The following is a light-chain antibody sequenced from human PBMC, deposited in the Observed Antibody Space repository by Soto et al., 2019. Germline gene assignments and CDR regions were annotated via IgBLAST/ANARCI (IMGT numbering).Light chain of an antibody. Sequence: QSVLAQPASVSGSPGQSIAISCTGTRSDVGAYNYVSWYQQHPGKAPKLMISEVTNRPSGVSDHFSGSKSGNTASLTISGLQAEDEADYYCSSFTSRFTFVFGTGTKVTV. CDR1: RSDVGAYNY. CDR3: SSFTSRFTFV. CDR2: EVT. V-gene: IGLV2-14*01. J-gene: IGLJ1*01.